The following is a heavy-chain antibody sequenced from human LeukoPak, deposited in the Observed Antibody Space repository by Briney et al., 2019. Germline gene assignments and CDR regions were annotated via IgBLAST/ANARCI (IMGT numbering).Heavy chain of an antibody. Sequence: GGSLRLSCTVSGFTVSSNPMSWVRQAPGKGLEWVSFIYSGGNTHYSDSVKGRFTISRDNSKNTLYLQMNSLRADDTAVYYCARRAGEYSHPYDYWGQGTLVTVSS. D-gene: IGHD4-17*01. CDR2: IYSGGNT. CDR1: GFTVSSNP. CDR3: ARRAGEYSHPYDY. J-gene: IGHJ4*02. V-gene: IGHV3-53*01.